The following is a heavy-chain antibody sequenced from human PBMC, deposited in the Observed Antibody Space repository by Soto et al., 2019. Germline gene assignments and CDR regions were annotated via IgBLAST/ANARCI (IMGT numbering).Heavy chain of an antibody. V-gene: IGHV1-69*02. Sequence: QVQLVQSGAEVKKPGSSVKVSCKASGGTFSSYTISWVRQAPGQGLEWMGRIIPSLGIANYAQKFQGRVTITAEKSTSTAYMELSSLRSEDTAVYDCASGPVGATDYWGQGTLVTVSS. J-gene: IGHJ4*02. CDR1: GGTFSSYT. CDR2: IIPSLGIA. CDR3: ASGPVGATDY. D-gene: IGHD1-26*01.